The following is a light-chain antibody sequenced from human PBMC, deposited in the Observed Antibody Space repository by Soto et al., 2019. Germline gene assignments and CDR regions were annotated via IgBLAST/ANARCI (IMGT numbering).Light chain of an antibody. CDR3: AAWDDSLSGFYV. V-gene: IGLV1-47*01. J-gene: IGLJ1*01. CDR2: RNN. CDR1: SSNIGSNY. Sequence: LTQPPSASGTPGQRVTISCSGSSSNIGSNYVYWYQQLPGTAPKLLIYRNNQRPSGVPDRFSGSKSGTSASLAISGLRSEDEADYYCAAWDDSLSGFYVFGTGTKLTVL.